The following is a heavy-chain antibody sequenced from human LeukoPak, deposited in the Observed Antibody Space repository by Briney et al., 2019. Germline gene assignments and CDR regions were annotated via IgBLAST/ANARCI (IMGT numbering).Heavy chain of an antibody. CDR3: ANSYYYDSSGLLYYFDY. V-gene: IGHV3-23*01. CDR2: ISGSGGST. CDR1: GFTVSSNY. D-gene: IGHD3-22*01. Sequence: GGSLRLSCAASGFTVSSNYMSWVRQAPGKGLEWVSAISGSGGSTYYADSVKGRFTISRDNSKNTLYLQMNSLRAEDTAVYYCANSYYYDSSGLLYYFDYWGQGTLVTVSS. J-gene: IGHJ4*02.